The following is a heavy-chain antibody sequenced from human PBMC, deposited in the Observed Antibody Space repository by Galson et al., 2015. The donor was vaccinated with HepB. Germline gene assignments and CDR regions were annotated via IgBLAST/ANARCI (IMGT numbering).Heavy chain of an antibody. CDR1: GDSVSNNSAA. CDR2: TCYRFKWTS. J-gene: IGHJ4*02. Sequence: CAISGDSVSNNSAAWNWFRQSPSRGLEWLGRTCYRFKWTSDYAVSGKSRLNITADTSRNQLSLQLNSVTPEDTAVYYCAREETLVPAGYEGLYGYFHSWGQGTRVIVSS. V-gene: IGHV6-1*01. CDR3: AREETLVPAGYEGLYGYFHS. D-gene: IGHD2-15*01.